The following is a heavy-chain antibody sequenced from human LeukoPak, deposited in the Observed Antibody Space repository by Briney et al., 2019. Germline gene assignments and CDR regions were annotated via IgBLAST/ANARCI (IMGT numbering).Heavy chain of an antibody. V-gene: IGHV3-30*18. CDR2: ISYDGSNQ. Sequence: GGSLRLSCAASGFTFSNYEMPWVRQAPGKGLAWGASISYDGSNQYYGDSVKGRFTISRDNSKNTLYLQMNSLRAEDTAVYYCAKEGHYYGSGPEGTFDIWGQGTMVTVSS. D-gene: IGHD3-10*01. CDR1: GFTFSNYE. J-gene: IGHJ3*02. CDR3: AKEGHYYGSGPEGTFDI.